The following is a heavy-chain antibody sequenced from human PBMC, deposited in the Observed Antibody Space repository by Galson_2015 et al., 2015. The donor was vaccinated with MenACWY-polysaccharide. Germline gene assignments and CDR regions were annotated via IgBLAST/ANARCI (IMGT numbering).Heavy chain of an antibody. D-gene: IGHD1-14*01. J-gene: IGHJ4*02. CDR3: ARIPRRRYKYDRSALPNDY. CDR2: ISTSGST. Sequence: SETLSLTCTVSRGSISSYYWSWIRQPAGKGLEWVGRISTSGSTTYNPSLKSRVTMSLDRSNNQFSLNLTSVTAADTAVCYCARIPRRRYKYDRSALPNDYWGQGTLVIVSS. CDR1: RGSISSYY. V-gene: IGHV4-4*07.